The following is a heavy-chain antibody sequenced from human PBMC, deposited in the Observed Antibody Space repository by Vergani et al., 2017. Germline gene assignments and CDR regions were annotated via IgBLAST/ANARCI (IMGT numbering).Heavy chain of an antibody. CDR1: GFSFSSYG. J-gene: IGHJ5*02. CDR2: ISYDGSNK. CDR3: AKDLPSGTYGVDWLAP. V-gene: IGHV3-30*18. Sequence: QVQLVESGGGVVQPGKSLILSCAASGFSFSSYGMHWVRQAPGKGLEWVAVISYDGSNKYYADSVKGRFTISRDTSKNTLYLQMNSLRAEDTAVYYCAKDLPSGTYGVDWLAPWGQGTLVTVSS. D-gene: IGHD1-26*01.